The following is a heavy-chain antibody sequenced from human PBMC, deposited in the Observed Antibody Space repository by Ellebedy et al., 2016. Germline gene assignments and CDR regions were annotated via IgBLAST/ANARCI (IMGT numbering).Heavy chain of an antibody. CDR2: FYYSAYT. CDR3: AKRLGYCSGGSCYPFSAFDI. J-gene: IGHJ3*02. CDR1: GGSISSSSYY. D-gene: IGHD2-15*01. Sequence: SETLSLTXTLSGGSISSSSYYWGWIRQPPGKGLEWIGSFYYSAYTYYNPSLKSRVTMSVDTSKNQFSLKLSSVTAADTAVYYCAKRLGYCSGGSCYPFSAFDIWGQGTMVTVS. V-gene: IGHV4-39*01.